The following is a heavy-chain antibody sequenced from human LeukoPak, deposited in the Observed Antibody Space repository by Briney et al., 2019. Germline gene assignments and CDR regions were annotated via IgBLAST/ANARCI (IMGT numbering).Heavy chain of an antibody. CDR2: IHHTGNT. J-gene: IGHJ4*02. V-gene: IGHV4-38-2*02. D-gene: IGHD6-19*01. CDR1: GYSISSGYY. Sequence: PSETLSLTCTVSGYSISSGYYWGWIRQPPGKGLEWIGSIHHTGNTYYNPSLKSRVTISVDTSKNQFSLRLSSVTAADTAVYYCARDERWLVPYYWGQGTLVTVSS. CDR3: ARDERWLVPYY.